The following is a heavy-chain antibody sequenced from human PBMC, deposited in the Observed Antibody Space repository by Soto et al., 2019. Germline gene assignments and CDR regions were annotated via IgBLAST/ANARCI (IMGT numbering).Heavy chain of an antibody. CDR2: IYYSGST. J-gene: IGHJ4*02. CDR1: GGSISSGDYY. CDR3: ASFGACYYGSGSPAPFAD. Sequence: ASETLSLTCTVSGGSISSGDYYWSSIRKLPATGVEWIGHIYYSGSTYHNPSLKSRDTISVDTPKNQFSLKRSCVTGGDTGVDYCASFGACYYGSGSPAPFADGGQGTLVTVSS. D-gene: IGHD3-10*01. V-gene: IGHV4-30-4*01.